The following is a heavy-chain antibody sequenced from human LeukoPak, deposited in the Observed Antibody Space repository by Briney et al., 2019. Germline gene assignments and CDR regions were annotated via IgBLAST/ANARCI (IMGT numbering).Heavy chain of an antibody. CDR3: ARHPRIAAAGVFDY. CDR1: GGSISSYY. Sequence: PSETLSLTCTVPGGSISSYYWSWIRQPPGKGLEWIGYIYTSGSTNYNPSLKSRVTISVDTSKNQFSLKLSSVTAADTAVYYCARHPRIAAAGVFDYWGQGTLVTVSS. V-gene: IGHV4-4*09. J-gene: IGHJ4*02. CDR2: IYTSGST. D-gene: IGHD6-13*01.